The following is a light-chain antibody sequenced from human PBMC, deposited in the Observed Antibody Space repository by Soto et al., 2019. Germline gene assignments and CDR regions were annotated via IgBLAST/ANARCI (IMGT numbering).Light chain of an antibody. CDR1: SSDVDDYKY. CDR2: DVS. Sequence: QSALTQPRSVSGSPGQSVTISCTGISSDVDDYKYVSWYQQYPGKAPKVMIYDVSKRPSGVPDRFSGSKSGNTASLTISGLQAEDEADYYCCSYAGSRALFGGGTKLTVL. CDR3: CSYAGSRAL. V-gene: IGLV2-11*01. J-gene: IGLJ2*01.